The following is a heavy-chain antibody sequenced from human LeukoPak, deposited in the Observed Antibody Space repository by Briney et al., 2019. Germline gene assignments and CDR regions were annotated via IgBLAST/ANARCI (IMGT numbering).Heavy chain of an antibody. CDR2: INTNSGNT. D-gene: IGHD3-16*02. Sequence: ASVKVSCKASGYTFTGHYLHWVRQAPGQGFEWMGWINTNSGNTKYAQTFQGRVTLTRDASISTGYMELSSLRSDDTALCFCAKDSASGFGSSLHFDMWGQGTLVSVSS. V-gene: IGHV1-2*02. J-gene: IGHJ3*02. CDR1: GYTFTGHY. CDR3: AKDSASGFGSSLHFDM.